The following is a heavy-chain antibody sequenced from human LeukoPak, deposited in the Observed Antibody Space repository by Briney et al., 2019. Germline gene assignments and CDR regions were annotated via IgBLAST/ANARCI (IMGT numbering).Heavy chain of an antibody. Sequence: GGSLRLSCAASGFTFSIYAMNWDRQAPGKVLEWVSVIGGSADSADYADSVKGRFTISRDNAKNSLYLQMNSLRAEDTAVYYCASGHIVVVTASGAFDIWGQGTMVTVSS. D-gene: IGHD2-21*02. J-gene: IGHJ3*02. CDR3: ASGHIVVVTASGAFDI. V-gene: IGHV3-23*01. CDR2: IGGSADSA. CDR1: GFTFSIYA.